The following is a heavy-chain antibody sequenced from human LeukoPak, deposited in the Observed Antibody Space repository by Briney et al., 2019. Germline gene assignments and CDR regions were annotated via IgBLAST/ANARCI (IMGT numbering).Heavy chain of an antibody. CDR1: GYSFTSYW. CDR2: IYPGDSDT. CDR3: ARLGGRDVVVTAFDY. Sequence: GESLKISCKGSGYSFTSYWIGWVRQMPGKGLEWMGIIYPGDSDTRYSPSFQGQVTISADKSISTAYLQWSSLKASDTAMYYCARLGGRDVVVTAFDYWGQGTLVTVSS. D-gene: IGHD2-21*02. V-gene: IGHV5-51*01. J-gene: IGHJ4*02.